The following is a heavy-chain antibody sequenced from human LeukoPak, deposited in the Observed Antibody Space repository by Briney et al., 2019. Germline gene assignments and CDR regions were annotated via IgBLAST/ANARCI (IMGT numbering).Heavy chain of an antibody. V-gene: IGHV4-38-2*01. CDR1: GYSISSGYF. D-gene: IGHD2-2*01. CDR3: ARSSRSTSLDY. J-gene: IGHJ4*02. CDR2: IYHSGST. Sequence: MASETLSLTCAVSGYSISSGYFWGWIRQPPGKGLEWIGSIYHSGSTYYNPSLKSRVTISVDTSKNQFSLKLSSETAADTAVYYCARSSRSTSLDYWGQGALVTVSS.